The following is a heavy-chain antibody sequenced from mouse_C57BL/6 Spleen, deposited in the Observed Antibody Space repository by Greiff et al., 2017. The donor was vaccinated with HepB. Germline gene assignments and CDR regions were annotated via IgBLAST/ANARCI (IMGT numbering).Heavy chain of an antibody. V-gene: IGHV1-55*01. Sequence: QVQLQQSGAELVKPGASVKMSCKASGYTFTSYWITWVKQRPGQGLEWIGDIYPGSGSTNYNEKFKSKATLTVDTSSSTAYMQLSSLTSEDSAVYYCARGLRRGGDFDYWGQGTTLTVSS. D-gene: IGHD2-2*01. CDR1: GYTFTSYW. CDR2: IYPGSGST. CDR3: ARGLRRGGDFDY. J-gene: IGHJ2*01.